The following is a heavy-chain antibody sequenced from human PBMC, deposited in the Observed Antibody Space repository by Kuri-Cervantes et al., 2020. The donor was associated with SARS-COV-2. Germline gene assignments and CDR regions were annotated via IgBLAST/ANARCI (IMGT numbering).Heavy chain of an antibody. J-gene: IGHJ6*02. D-gene: IGHD5-24*01. CDR1: GESLSDYY. CDR3: ARGRGRRRAYYGMDV. Sequence: SETLSLTCAVYGESLSDYYWNWIRQPPGKGLEWIGELNDSGSTHYNTGSTNYNPSLRSRVTISLDTSKNEFSLKMNSVTAADTAVYYFARGRGRRRAYYGMDVWGQGTTVTVSS. V-gene: IGHV4-34*01. CDR2: LNDSGSTHYNTGST.